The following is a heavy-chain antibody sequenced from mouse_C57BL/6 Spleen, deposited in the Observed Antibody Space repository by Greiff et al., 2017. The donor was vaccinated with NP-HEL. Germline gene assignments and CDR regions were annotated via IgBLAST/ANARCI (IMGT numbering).Heavy chain of an antibody. V-gene: IGHV1-59*01. CDR1: GYTFTSYW. D-gene: IGHD2-14*01. Sequence: QVKLQQPGAELVRPGTSVKLSCKASGYTFTSYWMHWVKQRPGQGLEWIGVIDPSDSYTNYNQKFKGKATLTVDTSSSTAYMQLSSLTSEDSAVYYCARGGNYVGYWGQGTTLTVSS. J-gene: IGHJ2*01. CDR3: ARGGNYVGY. CDR2: IDPSDSYT.